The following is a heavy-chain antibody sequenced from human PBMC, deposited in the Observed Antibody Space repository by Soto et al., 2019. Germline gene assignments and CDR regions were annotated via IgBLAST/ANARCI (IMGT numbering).Heavy chain of an antibody. CDR2: IIPIFGPA. D-gene: IGHD2-2*01. J-gene: IGHJ5*02. CDR3: ARSIVVVPAAIDPYNWFDP. V-gene: IGHV1-69*13. CDR1: GGTFSSYA. Sequence: SVKVSCKASGGTFSSYAISWGRQAPGHGLEWMGGIIPIFGPANYAQKFPGRVTITADESTSTAYMELSSLRSEDTAVYYCARSIVVVPAAIDPYNWFDPWGQGTLVTVSS.